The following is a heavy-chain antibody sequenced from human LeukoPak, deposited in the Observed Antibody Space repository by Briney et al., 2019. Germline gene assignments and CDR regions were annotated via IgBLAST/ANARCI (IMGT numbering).Heavy chain of an antibody. CDR2: ISGSGGST. V-gene: IGHV3-23*01. Sequence: GGSLRLSCAASGFTFSSYAMSWVRQAPGKGLEWVSAISGSGGSTYYADSVKGRFTISRDNSKNTLYLQMNSLRAEDTAVYYCARSSTSSFYYFDYWGQGTLVTVSS. CDR3: ARSSTSSFYYFDY. CDR1: GFTFSSYA. J-gene: IGHJ4*02. D-gene: IGHD2-15*01.